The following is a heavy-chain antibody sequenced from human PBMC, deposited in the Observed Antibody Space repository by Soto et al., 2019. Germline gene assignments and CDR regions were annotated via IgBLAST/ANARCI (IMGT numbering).Heavy chain of an antibody. V-gene: IGHV4-59*08. CDR2: IYYSGNT. J-gene: IGHJ4*02. Sequence: QVQLQESGPGLVKPSETLSLTCTVSGGSISRDYWNWIRQPPGKGLEWIGYIYYSGNTNYNPSLKGSCPSSLETSKKQFSLGLSSVTAADPAVYYSARHPRSERGYSGYDGHYCSTGSCYPFDYWGQGTLVTVSS. CDR3: ARHPRSERGYSGYDGHYCSTGSCYPFDY. CDR1: GGSISRDY. D-gene: IGHD5-12*01.